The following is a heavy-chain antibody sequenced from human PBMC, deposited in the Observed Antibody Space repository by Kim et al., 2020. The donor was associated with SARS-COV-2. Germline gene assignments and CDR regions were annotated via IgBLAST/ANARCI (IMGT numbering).Heavy chain of an antibody. CDR3: ARVHYYYGSGSYFPRWFDP. CDR2: INHSGST. V-gene: IGHV4-34*01. CDR1: GGSFSGYY. D-gene: IGHD3-10*01. J-gene: IGHJ5*02. Sequence: SETLSLTCAVYGGSFSGYYWSWIRLPPGKGLEWIGEINHSGSTNYNPSLKSRVTISVDTSKNQFSLKLSSVTAADTAVYYCARVHYYYGSGSYFPRWFDPWGQGTLVTVSS.